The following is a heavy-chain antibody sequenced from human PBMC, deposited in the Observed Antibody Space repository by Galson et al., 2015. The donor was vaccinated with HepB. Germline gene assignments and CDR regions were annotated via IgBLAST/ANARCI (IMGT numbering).Heavy chain of an antibody. V-gene: IGHV3-49*04. J-gene: IGHJ4*02. D-gene: IGHD3-10*01. CDR1: GFTFGDYA. CDR3: TIAADFGELTP. CDR2: IRSKAYGGTT. Sequence: SLRLSCAASGFTFGDYAMSWVRQAPGKGLEWVGFIRSKAYGGTTEYAASVKGRFTISRDDSKSIAYLQMNSLKTEDTAVYYCTIAADFGELTPWGQGTLVTVSS.